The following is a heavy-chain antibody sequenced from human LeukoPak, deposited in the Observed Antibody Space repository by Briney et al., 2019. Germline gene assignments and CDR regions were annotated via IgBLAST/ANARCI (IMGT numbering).Heavy chain of an antibody. D-gene: IGHD3-9*01. Sequence: GGSLRLSCSASGFTFSDYYMAWIRLAPGKGLECISYISPSGNTIDYADSVRGRFTISRGNVGNSLYLEVNSLRAEDTAMYYCARSLIRHFDFWGQGTLVTVSS. CDR3: ARSLIRHFDF. CDR2: ISPSGNTI. CDR1: GFTFSDYY. J-gene: IGHJ4*02. V-gene: IGHV3-11*01.